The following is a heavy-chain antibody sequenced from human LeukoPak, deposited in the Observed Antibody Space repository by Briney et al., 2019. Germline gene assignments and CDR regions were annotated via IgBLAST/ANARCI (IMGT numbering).Heavy chain of an antibody. CDR1: GFTFSSYG. CDR3: ARGGVWFGELNDAFDI. D-gene: IGHD3-10*01. CDR2: INSDGSST. V-gene: IGHV3-74*01. Sequence: PGGSLRLSCAASGFTFSSYGMHWVRQAPGKGLVWVSRINSDGSSTSYADSVKGRFTISRDNAKNTLYLQMNSLRAEDTAVYYCARGGVWFGELNDAFDIWGQGTMVTVSS. J-gene: IGHJ3*02.